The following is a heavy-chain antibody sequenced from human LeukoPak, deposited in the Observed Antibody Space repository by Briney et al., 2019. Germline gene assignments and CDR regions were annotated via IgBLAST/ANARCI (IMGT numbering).Heavy chain of an antibody. V-gene: IGHV3-30-3*01. D-gene: IGHD3-10*01. CDR2: ISYDGSNK. CDR3: ARGWFGQLGQRGIDY. CDR1: GFTFSSYA. Sequence: PGGSLRLSCAASGFTFSSYAMHWVRQAPGKGLEWVAVISYDGSNKYYADSVKGRFTISRDNSKNTLYLQMNSLRAEDTAVYYCARGWFGQLGQRGIDYWGQGTLVTVSS. J-gene: IGHJ4*02.